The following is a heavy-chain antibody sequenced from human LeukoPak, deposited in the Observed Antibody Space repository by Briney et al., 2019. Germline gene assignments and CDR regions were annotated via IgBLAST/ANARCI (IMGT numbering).Heavy chain of an antibody. CDR3: ARSYYYDSSGYYPPDY. CDR1: GGTFSSYA. V-gene: IGHV1-69*01. Sequence: SVKVSCKASGGTFSSYAISWVRQAPGQGLEWMGGIIPIFGTANYAQKFQGRVTITADESTSTAYMELSSLRSEDTAVYYCARSYYYDSSGYYPPDYWGQGALVTVSS. D-gene: IGHD3-22*01. J-gene: IGHJ4*02. CDR2: IIPIFGTA.